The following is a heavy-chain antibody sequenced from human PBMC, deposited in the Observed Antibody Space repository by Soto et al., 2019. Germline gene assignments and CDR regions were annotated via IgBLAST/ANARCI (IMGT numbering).Heavy chain of an antibody. D-gene: IGHD5-12*01. J-gene: IGHJ4*02. CDR3: AKDMGDGYKPPHFDY. CDR1: GFTFSSYS. Sequence: GGSLRLSCAASGFTFSSYSMSWVRQAPGKGLEWVSAISGSGGSTYYADSVKGRFTISRDNSKNTLYLQMNSLRAEDTAVYYCAKDMGDGYKPPHFDYWGQGTLVTVSS. V-gene: IGHV3-23*01. CDR2: ISGSGGST.